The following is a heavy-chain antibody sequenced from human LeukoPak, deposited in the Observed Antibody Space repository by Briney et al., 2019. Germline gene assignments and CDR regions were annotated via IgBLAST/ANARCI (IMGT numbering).Heavy chain of an antibody. CDR1: GFTFSSYF. CDR2: IASDGSHT. CDR3: ARERQDTILHSGAFDI. D-gene: IGHD2-21*01. V-gene: IGHV3-30-3*01. Sequence: GGSPRLSCAASGFTFSSYFMHWARQAPGKGLEWVADIASDGSHTFYVESVKGRFTISRDNSKNTLYLQMNSLRAEDTAVYFCARERQDTILHSGAFDIWGQGTMVTVSS. J-gene: IGHJ3*02.